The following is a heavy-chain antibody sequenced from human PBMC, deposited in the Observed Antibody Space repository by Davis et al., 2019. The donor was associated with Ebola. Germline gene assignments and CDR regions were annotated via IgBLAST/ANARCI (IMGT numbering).Heavy chain of an antibody. D-gene: IGHD5-24*01. V-gene: IGHV4-59*08. CDR3: ARLQDGDGYPIDY. Sequence: GSLRLSCTVSGGSISSYYWTWIRQPPGTGLEWIASMFYNGGVNYNPSPKSRATISVDTSKNQFSLRLSSVTAADTAVYYCARLQDGDGYPIDYWGQGTLVTVSS. J-gene: IGHJ4*02. CDR1: GGSISSYY. CDR2: MFYNGGV.